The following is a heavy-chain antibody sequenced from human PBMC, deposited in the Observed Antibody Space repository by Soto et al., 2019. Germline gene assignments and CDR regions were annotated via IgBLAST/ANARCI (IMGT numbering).Heavy chain of an antibody. CDR2: INHSGST. CDR1: GGSISDYY. Sequence: SETLSLTCAVYGGSISDYYWSWIRQPPGKGLEWIGEINHSGSTNCNPSLKSRVTISVDTSKNQFSLKINSVTAADTAVYYCEKDQGRGRTDAWGQGNLVTVYS. J-gene: IGHJ5*02. CDR3: EKDQGRGRTDA. D-gene: IGHD3-10*01. V-gene: IGHV4-34*01.